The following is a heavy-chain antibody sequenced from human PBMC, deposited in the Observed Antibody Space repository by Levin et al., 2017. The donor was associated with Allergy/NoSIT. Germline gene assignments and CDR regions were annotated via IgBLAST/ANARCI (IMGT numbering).Heavy chain of an antibody. CDR3: AHRRRYCSSTSCPNNWFDP. J-gene: IGHJ5*02. Sequence: SGPTLVKPTQTLTLTCTFSGFSLSTSGVGVGWIRQPPGKALEWLALIYWDDDKRYSPSLKSRLTITKDTSKNQVVLTMTNMEPVDTATYYCAHRRRYCSSTSCPNNWFDPWGQGTLVTVSS. D-gene: IGHD2-2*01. CDR2: IYWDDDK. V-gene: IGHV2-5*02. CDR1: GFSLSTSGVG.